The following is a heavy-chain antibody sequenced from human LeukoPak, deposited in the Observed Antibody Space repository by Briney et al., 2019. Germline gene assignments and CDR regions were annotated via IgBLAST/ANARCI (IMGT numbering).Heavy chain of an antibody. V-gene: IGHV3-30*02. D-gene: IGHD6-13*01. CDR2: IRYDGSNK. CDR1: GFIFGNFG. CDR3: AREGTSQQLVPPYFDY. Sequence: GGSVTLSCTPSGFIFGNFGMHWVRQAPGKGLEWLAFIRYDGSNKYYADSVKGRFTISRDNSKNTLYLQMNSLRAEDTAVYYCAREGTSQQLVPPYFDYWGQGTLVTVSS. J-gene: IGHJ4*02.